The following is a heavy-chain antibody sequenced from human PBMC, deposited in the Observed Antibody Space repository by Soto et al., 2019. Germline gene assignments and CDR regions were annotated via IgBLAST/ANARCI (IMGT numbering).Heavy chain of an antibody. V-gene: IGHV1-8*02. CDR2: MNPGSDDT. CDR3: TRMESFGSLNWFEP. J-gene: IGHJ5*02. D-gene: IGHD5-18*01. Sequence: ASVKVSCQASGYTFTNNDVSWVRQATGQGLEWMGWMNPGSDDTGYAQKFQCRVTMTRDIAIATAYMELNILTSEDTAIYYCTRMESFGSLNWFEPWGQGTLVTVS. CDR1: GYTFTNND.